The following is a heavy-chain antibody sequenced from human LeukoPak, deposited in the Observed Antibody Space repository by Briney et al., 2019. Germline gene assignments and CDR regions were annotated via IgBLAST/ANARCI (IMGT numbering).Heavy chain of an antibody. V-gene: IGHV3-30-3*01. CDR3: AKDLGWSGYYDY. CDR2: ISYDGSNK. J-gene: IGHJ4*02. CDR1: GFTFSSYA. Sequence: PGRSLRLSCAASGFTFSSYAMHWVRQAPGKGLEWVAVISYDGSNKYYADSVKGRFTISRDNSKNTLYLQMNSPRAEDTAVYYCAKDLGWSGYYDYWGQGTLVTVSS. D-gene: IGHD3-3*01.